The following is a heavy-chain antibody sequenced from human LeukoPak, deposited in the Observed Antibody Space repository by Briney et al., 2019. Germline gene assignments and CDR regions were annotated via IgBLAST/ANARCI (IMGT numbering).Heavy chain of an antibody. Sequence: GGSLRLSCAASGFTFSNSAMSWVRQAPGKGLEWVSAISGSGGSTYYADSVKGRFTISRDNSKNTLYLQMNSLRAEDTAVYYCAKEYCSGGSCYCSRWGQGTLVTGSS. CDR1: GFTFSNSA. CDR2: ISGSGGST. V-gene: IGHV3-23*01. D-gene: IGHD2-15*01. J-gene: IGHJ4*02. CDR3: AKEYCSGGSCYCSR.